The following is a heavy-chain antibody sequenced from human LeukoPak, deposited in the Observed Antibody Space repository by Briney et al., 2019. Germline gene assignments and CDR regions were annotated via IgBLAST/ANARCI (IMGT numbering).Heavy chain of an antibody. Sequence: GGSLRLSCAASGFTFDDYAMHWARQAPGKGLEWVSLISGDGGSTYYADSVKGRFTISRDNSKNSLYLQMSSLSTEDTALYYCATAGHYYDSSGYYYPYYFDYWGQGTLVTVSS. CDR2: ISGDGGST. D-gene: IGHD3-22*01. J-gene: IGHJ4*02. V-gene: IGHV3-43*02. CDR1: GFTFDDYA. CDR3: ATAGHYYDSSGYYYPYYFDY.